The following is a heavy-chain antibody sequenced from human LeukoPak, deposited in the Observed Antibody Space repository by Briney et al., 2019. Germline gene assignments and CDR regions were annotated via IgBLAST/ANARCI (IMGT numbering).Heavy chain of an antibody. V-gene: IGHV3-30*18. D-gene: IGHD4-17*01. CDR3: AKDRAYGDLFLDY. Sequence: SGGSLRLSCAATGFSFSNYGMHWVRKAPGKGMEWVAVISYGGSNKDHADSVKGRFTHSRDNSKNTLYLQMNSLRAEDTAVYYYAKDRAYGDLFLDYWGQGTLVTVSS. CDR1: GFSFSNYG. J-gene: IGHJ4*02. CDR2: ISYGGSNK.